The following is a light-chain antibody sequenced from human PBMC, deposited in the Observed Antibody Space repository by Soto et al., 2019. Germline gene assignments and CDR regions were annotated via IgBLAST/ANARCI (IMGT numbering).Light chain of an antibody. CDR1: QSLLHSNGYTY. CDR3: MQPLQSWT. Sequence: DIVMTQSPLSLPVTPGEPASISCRSSQSLLHSNGYTYLDWYLQKPGQSPQLLIYLGSNRASGVPDRFSGRGSGTDFTLKISRVEAEDVGVYYCMQPLQSWTFGQGTKVEIK. J-gene: IGKJ1*01. V-gene: IGKV2-28*01. CDR2: LGS.